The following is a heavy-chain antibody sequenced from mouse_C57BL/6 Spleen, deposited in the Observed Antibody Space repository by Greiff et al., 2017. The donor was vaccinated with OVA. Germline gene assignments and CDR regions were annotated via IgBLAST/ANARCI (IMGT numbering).Heavy chain of an antibody. V-gene: IGHV1-78*01. CDR1: GYTFTDYT. CDR3: ARGSNYGGFDY. J-gene: IGHJ2*01. Sequence: QVQLQQSDAELVKPGASVKISCKASGYTFTDYTIHWMKQRPEQGLEWIGYIHPRDGSTKYNEKFKGKATLTVDKSSSTAYLQLSRLTSEDSAVYFCARGSNYGGFDYWGKGTTLTVSS. CDR2: IHPRDGST. D-gene: IGHD2-5*01.